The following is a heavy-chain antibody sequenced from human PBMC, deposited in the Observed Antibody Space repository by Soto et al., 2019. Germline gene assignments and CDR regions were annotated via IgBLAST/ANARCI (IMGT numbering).Heavy chain of an antibody. Sequence: QVQLVQSGAEVKKPGASVKVSCKASGYTFTDNYIHWVRQAPGQGLEWMGWINSNSGGTNYVQKFQGRVTMTRDTSISTAYMEMSRLRSDDTAVYYCAREWDKSMDVWGQGTTVTVSS. V-gene: IGHV1-2*02. CDR1: GYTFTDNY. J-gene: IGHJ6*02. CDR3: AREWDKSMDV. CDR2: INSNSGGT. D-gene: IGHD1-26*01.